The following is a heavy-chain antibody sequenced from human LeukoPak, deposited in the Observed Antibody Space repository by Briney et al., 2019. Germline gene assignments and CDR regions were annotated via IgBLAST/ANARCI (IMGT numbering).Heavy chain of an antibody. J-gene: IGHJ4*02. CDR3: ARDAPGTVTNDY. CDR1: GSTFSSYE. Sequence: GGSLRLSCATSGSTFSSYEMNWVRQAPGKGLEWVSYITTSGSIIYYADSVKGRFTISRDNAKNSLYLQMNSLRAEDTAIYYCARDAPGTVTNDYWGQGTLVTVSS. CDR2: ITTSGSII. D-gene: IGHD4-17*01. V-gene: IGHV3-48*03.